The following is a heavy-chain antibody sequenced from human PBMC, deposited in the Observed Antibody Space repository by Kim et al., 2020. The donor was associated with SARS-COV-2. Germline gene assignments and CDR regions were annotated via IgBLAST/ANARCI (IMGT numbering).Heavy chain of an antibody. V-gene: IGHV3-48*02. CDR3: ARVRPGGYTVAY. J-gene: IGHJ4*02. Sequence: GGSLRLPCAASGFTFSIYSIDWVRRAPGKGLEWIIYISSTSRNIYYADSVKGLFSVSRDNAENSVYLQMDSLTDEDTAIYYCARVRPGGYTVAYWGQGTPVTVSS. D-gene: IGHD5-18*01. CDR2: ISSTSRNI. CDR1: GFTFSIYS.